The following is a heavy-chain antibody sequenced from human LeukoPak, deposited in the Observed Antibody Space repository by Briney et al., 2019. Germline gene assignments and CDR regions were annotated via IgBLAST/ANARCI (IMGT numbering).Heavy chain of an antibody. D-gene: IGHD3-10*02. J-gene: IGHJ1*01. CDR2: INTGNGNT. CDR1: GYTFTSYT. CDR3: ARDVTPTARSGYFQH. V-gene: IGHV1-3*04. Sequence: ASVKVSCKASGYTFTSYTIHWVRQAPGQRLEWMGWINTGNGNTRYSQKFQGRVTIARDTSASTAYMELSSLRSEDTAVYYCARDVTPTARSGYFQHWGQGTLVTVSS.